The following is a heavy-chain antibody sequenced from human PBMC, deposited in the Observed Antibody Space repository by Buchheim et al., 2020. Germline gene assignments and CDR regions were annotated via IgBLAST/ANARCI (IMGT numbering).Heavy chain of an antibody. CDR3: ARGLFGVVYYYYGMDV. D-gene: IGHD3-3*01. Sequence: QVQLQESGPGLVKPSQTLSLTCTVSGGSISSGDYYWSWTRQPPGKGLEWIGYIYYSGSTYYNPSLKSLVTIPVDTSKNQFSLKLSSVTATDTAVYYCARGLFGVVYYYYGMDVWGQGTT. V-gene: IGHV4-30-4*01. CDR1: GGSISSGDYY. J-gene: IGHJ6*02. CDR2: IYYSGST.